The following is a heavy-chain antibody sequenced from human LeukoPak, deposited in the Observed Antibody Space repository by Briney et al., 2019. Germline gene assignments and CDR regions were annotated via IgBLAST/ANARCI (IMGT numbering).Heavy chain of an antibody. CDR1: GGTFSSYA. D-gene: IGHD2-2*01. V-gene: IGHV1-69*13. CDR2: NIPIFGTA. Sequence: ASVKVSCKASGGTFSSYAISWVRQAPGQGLEWMGGNIPIFGTANYAQKFQGRVTITADESTSTAYMELSSLRSEDTAVYYCARGGVVVAPAAMYPLWYWGQGTLVTVSS. CDR3: ARGGVVVAPAAMYPLWY. J-gene: IGHJ4*02.